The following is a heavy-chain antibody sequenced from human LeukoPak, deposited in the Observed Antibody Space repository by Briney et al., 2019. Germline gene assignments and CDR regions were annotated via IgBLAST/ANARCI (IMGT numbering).Heavy chain of an antibody. CDR1: GFTFSSCD. J-gene: IGHJ4*02. CDR3: AKDILPYIAAADYFDY. V-gene: IGHV3-48*04. CDR2: ITGSSSTI. D-gene: IGHD6-13*01. Sequence: GGSQRLPCAVSGFTFSSCDMNWVRQAPGKGLEWVSYITGSSSTIYYADSVKGRFTISRDNSKNSLYLQMNSLRTEDTALYYCAKDILPYIAAADYFDYWGQGTLVSLSS.